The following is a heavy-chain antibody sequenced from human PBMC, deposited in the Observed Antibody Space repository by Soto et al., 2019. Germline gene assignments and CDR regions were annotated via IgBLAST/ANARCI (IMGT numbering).Heavy chain of an antibody. CDR3: ARESRGFTYYYDSSGYPGEYFDY. CDR2: ISSSSTI. V-gene: IGHV3-48*02. Sequence: PGGSLRLSCAASGFTFSSYSMNWVRQAPGKGLEWVSYISSSSTIYYADSVKGRFTISRDNAKNSLYLQMNSLRDEDTAVYYCARESRGFTYYYDSSGYPGEYFDYWGQGTLVTVSS. J-gene: IGHJ4*02. CDR1: GFTFSSYS. D-gene: IGHD3-22*01.